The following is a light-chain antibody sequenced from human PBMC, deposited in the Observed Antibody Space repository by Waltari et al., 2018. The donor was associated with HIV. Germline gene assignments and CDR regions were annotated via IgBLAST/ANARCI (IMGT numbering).Light chain of an antibody. CDR2: AVS. CDR3: SSCTTSITVV. CDR1: SSDDEKFNE. Sequence: QSALTQPPSVSGSLGQSVTISCTGTSSDDEKFNEVSWYQQSPGTAPELMIYAVSNRPSGVPDRCSGSKSGNTASLTISGLQAEDEADYYCSSCTTSITVVFGGGTKLTVL. V-gene: IGLV2-18*02. J-gene: IGLJ2*01.